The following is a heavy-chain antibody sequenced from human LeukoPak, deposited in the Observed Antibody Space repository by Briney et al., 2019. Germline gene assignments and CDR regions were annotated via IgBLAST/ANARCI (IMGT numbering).Heavy chain of an antibody. V-gene: IGHV3-23*01. J-gene: IGHJ3*02. D-gene: IGHD5-24*01. CDR3: AKGRGYNYWDGFDI. Sequence: PGGSLRLSCAASGFTFSNYALSWVRQAPGKGLEWVSVNSGSGGSTYYGDSVEGRFTISRDNSKNTLYMQMNSLRAEDTAVYYCAKGRGYNYWDGFDIWGQGTMVTVSS. CDR2: NSGSGGST. CDR1: GFTFSNYA.